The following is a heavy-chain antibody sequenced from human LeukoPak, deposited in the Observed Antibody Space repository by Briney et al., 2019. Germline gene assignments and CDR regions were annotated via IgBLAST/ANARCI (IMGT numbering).Heavy chain of an antibody. CDR2: INPGGSSI. CDR1: GFTFSSYW. CDR3: ARSNQADDY. D-gene: IGHD1-14*01. V-gene: IGHV3-74*01. J-gene: IGHJ4*02. Sequence: GGSLRLSCAASGFTFSSYWMHWVRQVPGKGLVWVSRINPGGSSIAYADSVKGRFTISRDNAKNTLYLQMDSLRAEDTAIYYCARSNQADDYWGQGTLVTVSS.